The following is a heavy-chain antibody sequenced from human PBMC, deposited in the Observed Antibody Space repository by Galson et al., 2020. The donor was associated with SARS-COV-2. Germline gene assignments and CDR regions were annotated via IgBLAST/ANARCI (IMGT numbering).Heavy chain of an antibody. J-gene: IGHJ4*02. CDR2: IGNDGFLT. CDR1: GFDVGYHT. Sequence: GGSLRLSCVGSGFDVGYHTMAWVRQAPEKGLEWVSTIGNDGFLTYYPDSVKGRFTISRDRSRQTLYLHMDSLRADDTAIYYCAVFIAGLPYWGQGTLVSVSS. D-gene: IGHD2-15*01. V-gene: IGHV3-23*01. CDR3: AVFIAGLPY.